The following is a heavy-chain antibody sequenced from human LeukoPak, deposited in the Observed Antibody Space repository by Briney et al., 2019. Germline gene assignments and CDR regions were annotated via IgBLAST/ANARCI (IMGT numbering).Heavy chain of an antibody. J-gene: IGHJ4*02. Sequence: GGSLRLSCAASGFTFSSYEMNWVRQAPGKGLEWVSYISSSGSTIYYADSVKGRFTIPRDNAKNSLYLQMNSLRAEDTAVYYCARVGYYYDSSGYPDLFDYWGQGTLVTVSS. CDR1: GFTFSSYE. D-gene: IGHD3-22*01. CDR3: ARVGYYYDSSGYPDLFDY. CDR2: ISSSGSTI. V-gene: IGHV3-48*03.